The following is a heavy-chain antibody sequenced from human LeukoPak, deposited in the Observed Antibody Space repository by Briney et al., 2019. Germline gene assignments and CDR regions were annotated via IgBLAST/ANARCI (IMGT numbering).Heavy chain of an antibody. J-gene: IGHJ4*02. Sequence: GASVKVSCKASGYNFTGYYLHWVRQAPGQGLEWMGWINPNTGGTNYAQKFQGRVTMTRDTSISTAYMELSRLRSEDTAVYYCARTRRGRYDFWSGYMRHNYFDYWGQGTLVTVSS. CDR2: INPNTGGT. CDR3: ARTRRGRYDFWSGYMRHNYFDY. V-gene: IGHV1-2*02. CDR1: GYNFTGYY. D-gene: IGHD3-3*01.